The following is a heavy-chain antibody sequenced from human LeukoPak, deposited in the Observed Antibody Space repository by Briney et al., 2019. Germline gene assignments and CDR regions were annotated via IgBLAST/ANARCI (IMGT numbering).Heavy chain of an antibody. CDR3: ARIFQLLYLGGNDAFDI. CDR1: GFTVSSNY. Sequence: GGSLRLSCAASGFTVSSNYMSWVRQAPGKGLEWVSVIYSGGSTYYADSVKGRFTISRDNSKNTLYLQMSSLRSEDTAVYYCARIFQLLYLGGNDAFDIWGQGTMVTVSS. CDR2: IYSGGST. J-gene: IGHJ3*02. D-gene: IGHD2-2*02. V-gene: IGHV3-53*05.